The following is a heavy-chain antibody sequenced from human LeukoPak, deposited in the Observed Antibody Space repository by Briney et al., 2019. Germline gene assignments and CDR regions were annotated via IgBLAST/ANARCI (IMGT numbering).Heavy chain of an antibody. J-gene: IGHJ6*02. V-gene: IGHV3-7*01. CDR1: GFTFSSYS. CDR3: ASYRVSHGMDV. Sequence: PGGSLRLSCAGSGFTFSSYSMNWVRQAPGKGLEWVANIKGDGSEKYHGDSVTGRFTISRDNAKNSLYLQMNSLRAEDTAIYYCASYRVSHGMDVWGQGTTVTVSS. D-gene: IGHD1-26*01. CDR2: IKGDGSEK.